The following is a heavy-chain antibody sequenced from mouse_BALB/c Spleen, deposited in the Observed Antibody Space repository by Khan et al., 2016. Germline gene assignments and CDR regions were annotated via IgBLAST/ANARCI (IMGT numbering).Heavy chain of an antibody. CDR2: INPNTGYT. D-gene: IGHD1-1*01. Sequence: QVQLQQSGAELAKPGASVKMSCKVSGFTFTDYWMHWVKQRPGQGLEWIGYINPNTGYTEYNQKFKDKGTLTADKSSSTAYMQLSILTSEDSAVYSSERWSEYYGSSYGCFAYWGQGTLVTVSA. J-gene: IGHJ3*01. V-gene: IGHV1-7*01. CDR3: ERWSEYYGSSYGCFAY. CDR1: GFTFTDYW.